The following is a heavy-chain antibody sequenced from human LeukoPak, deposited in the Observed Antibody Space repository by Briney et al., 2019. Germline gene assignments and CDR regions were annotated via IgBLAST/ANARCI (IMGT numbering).Heavy chain of an antibody. Sequence: GGSLRLSCAASGFIFSNSWMNWVRQAPGKGLEWVANINQDGSDQYYVDSVKGRFTISRDNAKNSLYLQMNSLRAEDTAVYYCARDRMVRGVIRDFDYWGQGTLVTVSS. D-gene: IGHD3-10*01. CDR3: ARDRMVRGVIRDFDY. CDR2: INQDGSDQ. V-gene: IGHV3-7*01. CDR1: GFIFSNSW. J-gene: IGHJ4*02.